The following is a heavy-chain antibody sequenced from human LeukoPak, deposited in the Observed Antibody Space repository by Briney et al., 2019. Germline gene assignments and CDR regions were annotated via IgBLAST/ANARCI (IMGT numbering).Heavy chain of an antibody. Sequence: GGSLRLSCAASGFTFSSYSMNWVRQAPGKGLEWVSSISSSSSYIYYADSVKGRFTISRDNAKNSLYLQMNSLRAEDTAVYYCARAAGHDILTGSLLYWGQGTLVTVSS. CDR1: GFTFSSYS. V-gene: IGHV3-21*01. D-gene: IGHD3-9*01. CDR3: ARAAGHDILTGSLLY. CDR2: ISSSSSYI. J-gene: IGHJ4*02.